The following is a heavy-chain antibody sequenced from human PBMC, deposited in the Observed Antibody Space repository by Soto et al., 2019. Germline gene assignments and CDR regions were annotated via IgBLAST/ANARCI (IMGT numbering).Heavy chain of an antibody. CDR1: GFTLSDYG. Sequence: QVQLVESGGGVVQPGRSLRLSCAASGFTLSDYGMHWVRQAPGKGLEWVAMISHDGTTKYWAESEKGRFTITRDNSKNALYLKMNSLRAEDTAVYYCAKDRRDGEYNSVYDFWGQGAVVTVSS. J-gene: IGHJ4*02. V-gene: IGHV3-30*18. CDR2: ISHDGTTK. CDR3: AKDRRDGEYNSVYDF. D-gene: IGHD1-1*01.